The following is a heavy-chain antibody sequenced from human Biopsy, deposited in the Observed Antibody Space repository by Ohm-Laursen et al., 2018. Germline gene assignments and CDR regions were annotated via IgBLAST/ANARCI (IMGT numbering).Heavy chain of an antibody. CDR3: ARDETGSSVFGPYYYGMDV. J-gene: IGHJ6*02. Sequence: SVKVSCNASGYSFTKYYINWVRQASGQGLEWMGIINPTGGTTSYAEKFQGRVTLTRDTSTGTVYLELNSLIYEDTALYYCARDETGSSVFGPYYYGMDVWGQGTTVTVSS. V-gene: IGHV1-46*01. CDR1: GYSFTKYY. CDR2: INPTGGTT. D-gene: IGHD3-9*01.